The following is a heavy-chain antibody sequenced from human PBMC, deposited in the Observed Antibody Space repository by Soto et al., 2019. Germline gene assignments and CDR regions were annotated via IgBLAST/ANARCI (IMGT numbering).Heavy chain of an antibody. CDR3: AIGTSLRPTNRFDP. J-gene: IGHJ5*02. V-gene: IGHV3-30-3*01. CDR1: GFTFSSYA. Sequence: QVQLVESGGGVVQPGRSLRLSCAASGFTFSSYAMHWVRQAPGKGLEWVAVISYDGSNKYYADSVKGRFTISRDNSKNTLYLQMNVLRAEDRAVYYCAIGTSLRPTNRFDPWGQGTLVTVSS. CDR2: ISYDGSNK.